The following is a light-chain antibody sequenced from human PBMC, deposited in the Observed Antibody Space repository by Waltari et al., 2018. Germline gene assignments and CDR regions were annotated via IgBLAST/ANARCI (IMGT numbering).Light chain of an antibody. CDR2: QDN. CDR1: KLGDTY. J-gene: IGLJ3*02. CDR3: QAWDSSTGV. V-gene: IGLV3-1*01. Sequence: SYDLTQPPSVSVSPEQTGTITCSGAKLGDTYVTWSQQKSGQSPALVIYQDNKRPSGIPERFSGSNSGNTATLTISGTQAMDEADYYCQAWDSSTGVFGGGTKLTVL.